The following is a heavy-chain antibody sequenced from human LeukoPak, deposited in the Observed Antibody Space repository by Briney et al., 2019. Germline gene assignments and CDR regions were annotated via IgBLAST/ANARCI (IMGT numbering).Heavy chain of an antibody. CDR1: GFTFSSYG. J-gene: IGHJ4*02. D-gene: IGHD6-19*01. CDR2: ISYDGSNK. CDR3: AKEEWLGTFDY. V-gene: IGHV3-30*18. Sequence: PGGSLRLSCAASGFTFSSYGMHWVRQAPGKGLEWVAVISYDGSNKYYADSVKGRFTISGDNSKNTLYLQMNSLRAEDTAVYYCAKEEWLGTFDYWGQGTLVTVSS.